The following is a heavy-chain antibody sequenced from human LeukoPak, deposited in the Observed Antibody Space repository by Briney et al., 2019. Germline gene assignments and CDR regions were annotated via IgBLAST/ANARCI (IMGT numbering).Heavy chain of an antibody. V-gene: IGHV4-34*01. Sequence: SETLSLTCAVYGGSFSGYYWSWIRQPPGKGLEWIGEIIHRGSTNYNPSLKSRLTISVDTSKNQFSLKLSSVTAADTAVYYCARGNTVAARPGRFDYWGQGTLVTVSS. D-gene: IGHD6-6*01. CDR3: ARGNTVAARPGRFDY. CDR1: GGSFSGYY. CDR2: IIHRGST. J-gene: IGHJ4*02.